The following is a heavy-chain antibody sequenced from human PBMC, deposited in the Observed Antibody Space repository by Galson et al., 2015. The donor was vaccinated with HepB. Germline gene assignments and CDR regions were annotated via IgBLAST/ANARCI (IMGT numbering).Heavy chain of an antibody. V-gene: IGHV1-69*13. CDR3: ARVREVVVAATWDYYGMDV. CDR1: GGTFSSYA. D-gene: IGHD2-15*01. J-gene: IGHJ6*02. Sequence: SVKVSCKASGGTFSSYAISWVRQAPGQGLEWMGGIIPIFGTANYAQKFQGRVTITADESTSTAYMELSSLRSEDTAVYYCARVREVVVAATWDYYGMDVWGQGTTVTVSS. CDR2: IIPIFGTA.